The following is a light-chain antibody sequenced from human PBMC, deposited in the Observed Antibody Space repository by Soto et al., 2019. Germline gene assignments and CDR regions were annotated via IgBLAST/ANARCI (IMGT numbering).Light chain of an antibody. Sequence: SVLTPPATECVSLAQAITISCTGTSSDVGGYHYVSWYQQHPGKAPKLMIYEVSNRPSGVSNRFSGSKSGNTASLTISGLQAEDEADYYCSSYTSSTTRVFGTGTKVTVL. V-gene: IGLV2-14*01. CDR2: EVS. CDR1: SSDVGGYHY. J-gene: IGLJ1*01. CDR3: SSYTSSTTRV.